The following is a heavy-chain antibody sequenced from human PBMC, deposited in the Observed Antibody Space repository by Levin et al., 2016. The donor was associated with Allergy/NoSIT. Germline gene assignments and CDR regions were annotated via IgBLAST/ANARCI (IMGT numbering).Heavy chain of an antibody. CDR3: ARHFPYTNSPLPFDY. Sequence: SQTLSLTCAVSGASIRSYFWSWIRQPPGKGLEWIGYISYSGGTDYSPSLKSRVTMSIDTSKNQFFVDLTSVTAADTAVYYCARHFPYTNSPLPFDYWGLGTLVTVSS. CDR1: GASIRSYF. V-gene: IGHV4-59*08. J-gene: IGHJ4*02. CDR2: ISYSGGT. D-gene: IGHD3-16*01.